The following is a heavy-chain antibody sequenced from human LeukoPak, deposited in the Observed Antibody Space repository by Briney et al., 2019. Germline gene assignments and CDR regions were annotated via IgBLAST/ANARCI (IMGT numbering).Heavy chain of an antibody. CDR1: GGTFSSYA. D-gene: IGHD2-2*01. CDR3: ARGGSVGSTSSSRGY. V-gene: IGHV1-69*04. Sequence: ASVKVSCKASGGTFSSYAISWVRQAPGQELEWMGRIIPILGIANYAQKFQGRVTITADKSTSTAYMELSSLRSEDTAVYYCARGGSVGSTSSSRGYWGQGTLVTVSS. J-gene: IGHJ4*02. CDR2: IIPILGIA.